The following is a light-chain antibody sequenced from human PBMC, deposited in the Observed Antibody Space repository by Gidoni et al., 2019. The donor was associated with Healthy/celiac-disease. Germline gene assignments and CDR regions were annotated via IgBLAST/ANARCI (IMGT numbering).Light chain of an antibody. CDR3: QQRSNWPPLT. J-gene: IGKJ4*01. Sequence: EIVLTKSPATLSLSPGERATLSCRASQSVSSYLAWYQQKPGQAPRLLIYDASNRATGIPARFSGSGSGTDFTLTISSLEPEDFAVYYCQQRSNWPPLTFGGWTKVEIK. V-gene: IGKV3-11*01. CDR1: QSVSSY. CDR2: DAS.